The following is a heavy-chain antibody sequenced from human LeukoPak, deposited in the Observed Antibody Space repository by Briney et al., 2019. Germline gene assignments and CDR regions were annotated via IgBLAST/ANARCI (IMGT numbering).Heavy chain of an antibody. V-gene: IGHV4-38-2*02. CDR3: ARHKETCSGDYCYLDYFDY. J-gene: IGHJ4*02. CDR1: GYSISSGYY. CDR2: IYHSGST. D-gene: IGHD2-15*01. Sequence: PSETLSLTCTVSGYSISSGYYWGWIRQPPGKGLEWIGSIYHSGSTYYNPSLKSRVTISVDTSKKQFSLKLSSVTAADTAVYYCARHKETCSGDYCYLDYFDYWGQGTLVTVSS.